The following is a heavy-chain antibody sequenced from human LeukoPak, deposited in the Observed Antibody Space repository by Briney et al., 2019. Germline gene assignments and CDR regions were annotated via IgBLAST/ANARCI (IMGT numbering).Heavy chain of an antibody. CDR1: GESFSGYY. J-gene: IGHJ4*02. CDR3: AREALITGTTSFDY. V-gene: IGHV4-34*01. D-gene: IGHD1-20*01. CDR2: INHSGRT. Sequence: SETLSLTCAVYGESFSGYYWSWIRQPPGRGLEWIGEINHSGRTSYSASLKSRVTISVDTPKNQVSLKLSSVTAADTAVYYCAREALITGTTSFDYWGQGTLVTVSS.